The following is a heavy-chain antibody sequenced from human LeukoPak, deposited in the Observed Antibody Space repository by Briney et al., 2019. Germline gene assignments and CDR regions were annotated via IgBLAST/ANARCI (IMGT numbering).Heavy chain of an antibody. J-gene: IGHJ5*02. CDR3: AKDRILGYSSSWPYNWFDP. D-gene: IGHD6-13*01. CDR1: GFTFSSYG. Sequence: GGSLRLSCAALGFTFSSYGMHWVRQAPGKGLEWVAVISYDGSNKYYADSVKGRFTISRDNSKNTLYLQMNSLRAEDTAVYYCAKDRILGYSSSWPYNWFDPWGQGTLVTVSS. CDR2: ISYDGSNK. V-gene: IGHV3-30*18.